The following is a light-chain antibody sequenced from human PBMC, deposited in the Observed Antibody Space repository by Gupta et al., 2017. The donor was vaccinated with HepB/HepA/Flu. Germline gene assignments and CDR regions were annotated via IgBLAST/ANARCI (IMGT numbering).Light chain of an antibody. CDR1: QSLLQSNGNNY. CDR2: LGS. V-gene: IGKV2-28*01. CDR3: MENLQAPFT. Sequence: IVMTQSPLSLPVTPGESASISCRSSQSLLQSNGNNYLDWFVQKPGQSPQLLIYLGSNRASGVPDRCSGSGSGTDFTLKINRVEAEDVGVYYCMENLQAPFTFGPGTKVDVK. J-gene: IGKJ3*01.